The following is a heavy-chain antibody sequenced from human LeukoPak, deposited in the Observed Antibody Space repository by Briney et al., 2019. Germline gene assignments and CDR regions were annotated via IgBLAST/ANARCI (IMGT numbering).Heavy chain of an antibody. J-gene: IGHJ4*02. V-gene: IGHV3-23*01. CDR2: MSGSGDST. CDR3: AKVSFDGGVIPYFDS. CDR1: GFSFTKYA. D-gene: IGHD3-16*02. Sequence: PGGSLRLSCAASGFSFTKYAMSWVRQAPGKGLEWVSGMSGSGDSTDYADSVKGRFTISRDNSKNTLYLQMDSLRVEDTAVFYCAKVSFDGGVIPYFDSWGQGTVVTVSS.